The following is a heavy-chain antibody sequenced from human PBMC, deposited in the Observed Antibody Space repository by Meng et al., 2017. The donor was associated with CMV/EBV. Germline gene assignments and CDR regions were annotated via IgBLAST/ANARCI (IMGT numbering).Heavy chain of an antibody. CDR1: GFTFDIYG. V-gene: IGHV3-30*02. CDR2: IRYDGSST. J-gene: IGHJ4*02. D-gene: IGHD2-2*01. Sequence: GESLKISCAASGFTFDIYGLHWARQAPGKGLEWVAFIRYDGSSTYSSDSVKGRFTISRDNSKNTMYLQMNSLTTEDTAIYYCAKDLWVRQLNTSPSFGYWGQGPLVTVSS. CDR3: AKDLWVRQLNTSPSFGY.